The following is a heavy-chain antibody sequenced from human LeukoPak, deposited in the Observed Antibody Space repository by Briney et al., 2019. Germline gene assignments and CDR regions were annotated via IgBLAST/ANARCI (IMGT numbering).Heavy chain of an antibody. Sequence: SETLSLTCTVSGASIGYYYWSWIRQSPGKGLEWIGYIYYSGSTNYIPSLESRVAMSVDTSKNQFSLRLSSVTAADTAIYYCARRYRSSLYVGFFDPWGQGTLVTVSS. CDR1: GASIGYYY. D-gene: IGHD6-13*01. CDR3: ARRYRSSLYVGFFDP. J-gene: IGHJ5*02. V-gene: IGHV4-59*08. CDR2: IYYSGST.